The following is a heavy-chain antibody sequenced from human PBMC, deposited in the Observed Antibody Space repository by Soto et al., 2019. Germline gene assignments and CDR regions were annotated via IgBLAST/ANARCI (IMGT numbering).Heavy chain of an antibody. V-gene: IGHV1-2*02. CDR2: INPNSGGT. J-gene: IGHJ5*02. Sequence: EASVKVSCKTSGYTFTGYYIHWVRQAPGQGLEWMGWINPNSGGTKYAQKFQGRVTLTRDTSISTAYMELSRVQSDDTAVYYCARDEAATGTGFDPLGQGTLVTVSS. CDR1: GYTFTGYY. CDR3: ARDEAATGTGFDP. D-gene: IGHD6-13*01.